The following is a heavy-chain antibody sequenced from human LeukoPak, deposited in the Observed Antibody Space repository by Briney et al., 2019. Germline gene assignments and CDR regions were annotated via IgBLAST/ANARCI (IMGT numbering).Heavy chain of an antibody. CDR3: ARDRPPTWGPSPDAFDI. CDR2: IFHSGST. J-gene: IGHJ3*02. D-gene: IGHD7-27*01. Sequence: PSETLSLTCTVSGGSISSSSYYWGWIRQPPGKGLEWIGSIFHSGSTYYNPSLKSRVTISVDTSKNQFSLRLSSVTAADTALYYCARDRPPTWGPSPDAFDIWGQGTMVTVSS. V-gene: IGHV4-39*07. CDR1: GGSISSSSYY.